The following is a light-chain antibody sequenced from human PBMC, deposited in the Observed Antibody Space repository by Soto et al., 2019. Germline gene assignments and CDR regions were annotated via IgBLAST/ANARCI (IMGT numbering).Light chain of an antibody. CDR1: QSISSW. V-gene: IGKV1-5*03. CDR3: QQYNSYLWT. CDR2: KAS. J-gene: IGKJ1*01. Sequence: DIQLTQAPSTLSASVGDRVTITCRDSQSISSWLAWYQQKPGKAPKLLIYKASSLESGVPSRFSGSGSGTEFTLTICSLQPDDFATYYCQQYNSYLWTFGHGTKVDIK.